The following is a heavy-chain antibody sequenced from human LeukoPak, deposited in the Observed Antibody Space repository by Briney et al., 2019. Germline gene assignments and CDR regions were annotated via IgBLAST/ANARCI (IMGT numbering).Heavy chain of an antibody. CDR1: GFTFSSYW. Sequence: GGSLRLSCAASGFTFSSYWMHWVRQAPGKGLVWVSRVNSDGSSTGYADSVKGRFTISRDNAKNTLYLQMNSLRAEDTAMYYCAAGIAVAGSFSWGQGTLVTVSS. J-gene: IGHJ5*02. CDR3: AAGIAVAGSFS. CDR2: VNSDGSST. V-gene: IGHV3-74*01. D-gene: IGHD6-19*01.